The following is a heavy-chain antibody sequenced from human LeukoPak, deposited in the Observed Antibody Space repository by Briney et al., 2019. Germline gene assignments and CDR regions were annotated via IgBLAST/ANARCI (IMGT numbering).Heavy chain of an antibody. CDR2: IYQGGTT. V-gene: IGHV4-59*07. J-gene: IGHJ4*02. CDR1: GASLSTYT. CDR3: GRYTTVGSGMQY. Sequence: PSHTLSLICRVSGASLSTYTSSSVRQSPGKGLEWIGYIYQGGTTNYSPSLKSRATISAHTARNQFSLRLRSVTAADTAIYYCGRYTTVGSGMQYWGQGTLVSVSS. D-gene: IGHD3-10*01.